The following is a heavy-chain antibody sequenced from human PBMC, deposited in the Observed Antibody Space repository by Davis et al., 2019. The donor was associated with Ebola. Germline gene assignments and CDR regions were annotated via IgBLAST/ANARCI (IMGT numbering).Heavy chain of an antibody. J-gene: IGHJ4*02. V-gene: IGHV1-3*01. CDR3: AREEYSSSWYQNYFDY. CDR2: INAGNGNT. CDR1: GYTFTSYA. Sequence: GGSLRLSCKASGYTFTSYAMHWVRQAPGQRLEWMGWINAGNGNTKYSQKFQGRVTITRDTSASTAYMELSSLRSEDTAVYYCAREEYSSSWYQNYFDYWGQGTLVTVSS. D-gene: IGHD6-13*01.